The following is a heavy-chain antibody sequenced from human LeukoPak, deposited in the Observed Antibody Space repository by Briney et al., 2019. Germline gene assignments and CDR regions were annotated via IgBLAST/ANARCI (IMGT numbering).Heavy chain of an antibody. CDR3: ARPLEGYYDILTGYHVDAFDT. CDR1: GYSFTSYW. V-gene: IGHV5-51*01. J-gene: IGHJ3*02. Sequence: GESLNIFCKGSGYSFTSYWIGWVRQMPGKGLEWMGIIYPGDSDTRYSPSFQGQVTISADKSISTAYLQWSSLKASDTAMYYCARPLEGYYDILTGYHVDAFDTSGAGKMVTVSS. CDR2: IYPGDSDT. D-gene: IGHD3-9*01.